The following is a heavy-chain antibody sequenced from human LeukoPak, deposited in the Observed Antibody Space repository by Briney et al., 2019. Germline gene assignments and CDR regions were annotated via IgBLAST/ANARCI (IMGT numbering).Heavy chain of an antibody. CDR3: AKQPYQYVSGSPSWLDP. D-gene: IGHD3-10*01. CDR1: GFTFSSYA. V-gene: IGHV3-23*01. Sequence: QPGGSLRHSCAASGFTFSSYAMTWVRQAPGKGLEWVSGIGGSSGKIFYADSVKGRFTISRDNSKNTLYPQMNTLRAEDTAIYFCAKQPYQYVSGSPSWLDPWGQGTLVTVSS. J-gene: IGHJ5*02. CDR2: IGGSSGKI.